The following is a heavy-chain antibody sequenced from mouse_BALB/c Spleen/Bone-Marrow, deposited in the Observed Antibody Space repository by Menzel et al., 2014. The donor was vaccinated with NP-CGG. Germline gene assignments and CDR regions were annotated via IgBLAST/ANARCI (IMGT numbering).Heavy chain of an antibody. CDR2: INPTSAYT. D-gene: IGHD1-1*02. CDR1: GYTFTSYT. J-gene: IGHJ3*01. CDR3: LREALWYLFTY. V-gene: IGHV1-4*01. Sequence: VQLQQSGAELARPGASVKMSCKASGYTFTSYTMYWVKQRPGQGLEWIGYINPTSAYTNYNQKLRGKATLIADKSSSPSYIQLNSLTSEDSAVYFCLREALWYLFTYLGQGPLVTVS.